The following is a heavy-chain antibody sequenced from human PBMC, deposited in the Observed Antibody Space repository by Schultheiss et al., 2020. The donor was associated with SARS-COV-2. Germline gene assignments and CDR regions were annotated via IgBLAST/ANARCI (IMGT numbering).Heavy chain of an antibody. CDR3: ARHRVDTAMVYYYGSDELDY. CDR1: GGSFSGYY. Sequence: SETLSLTCAVYGGSFSGYYWSWIRQPPGKGLEWIGEINHSGSTNYNPSLKSRVTISVDKSKNQFSLKLSSVTAADTAVYYCARHRVDTAMVYYYGSDELDYWGQGTLVTVSS. V-gene: IGHV4-34*01. J-gene: IGHJ4*02. CDR2: INHSGST. D-gene: IGHD5-18*01.